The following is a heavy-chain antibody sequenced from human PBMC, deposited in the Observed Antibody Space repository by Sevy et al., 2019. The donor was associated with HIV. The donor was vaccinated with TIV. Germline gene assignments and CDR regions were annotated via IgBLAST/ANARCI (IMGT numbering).Heavy chain of an antibody. CDR1: GFTVNDKY. J-gene: IGHJ4*02. CDR3: VSLFLSYLGGWSYYDY. V-gene: IGHV3-66*02. Sequence: GGSLRLSCAISGFTVNDKYIIWVRQAPGKGLEWVSVIFSSGSTYYADSVKGRFTISRDNSMNTVDLQMNSVRAEDTAVYYCVSLFLSYLGGWSYYDYWGQGTLVTVSS. D-gene: IGHD6-19*01. CDR2: IFSSGST.